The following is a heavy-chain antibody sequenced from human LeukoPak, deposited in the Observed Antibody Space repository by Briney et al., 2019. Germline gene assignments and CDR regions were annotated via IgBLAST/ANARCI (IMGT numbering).Heavy chain of an antibody. Sequence: GGSLRLSCTASGFTFGTHAMTWVRQARGRGLEWVSSISGNGGSTYYAASVLGRFTISRDNSKNTLYLQMNSLRAEDTAVYYCAKISSPDYDSSEDYFDYWGQGTLVTVSS. D-gene: IGHD3-22*01. V-gene: IGHV3-23*01. CDR2: ISGNGGST. CDR3: AKISSPDYDSSEDYFDY. CDR1: GFTFGTHA. J-gene: IGHJ4*02.